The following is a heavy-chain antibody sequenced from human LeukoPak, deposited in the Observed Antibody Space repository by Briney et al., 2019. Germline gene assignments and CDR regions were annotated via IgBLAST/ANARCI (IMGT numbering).Heavy chain of an antibody. Sequence: PSETLSLTCKVNGGPFDVYHWPWIPQSPGKGLEGIGEINDRGSPLYSASLRSRLTISVDTSKNQFSMTLTSVTVADTAVYYCARGPHPHWPLGQFWGQGTLVTVSS. J-gene: IGHJ4*02. CDR1: GGPFDVYH. CDR3: ARGPHPHWPLGQF. V-gene: IGHV4-34*01. D-gene: IGHD3-16*01. CDR2: INDRGSP.